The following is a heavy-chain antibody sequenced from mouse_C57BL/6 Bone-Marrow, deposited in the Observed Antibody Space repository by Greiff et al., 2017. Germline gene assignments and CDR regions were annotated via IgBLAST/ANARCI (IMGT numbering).Heavy chain of an antibody. V-gene: IGHV1-54*01. CDR1: GYAFTNYL. D-gene: IGHD2-14*01. J-gene: IGHJ2*01. CDR3: ARDYRGYFDY. CDR2: INPGSGGT. Sequence: QVQLQQSGAELVRPGTSVKVSCKASGYAFTNYLIEWVKQRPGQGLEWIGVINPGSGGTKYNEKFKGKATLTADKSSSTAYMQLSSLTSEDSAVYFCARDYRGYFDYWGQGTTLTVSS.